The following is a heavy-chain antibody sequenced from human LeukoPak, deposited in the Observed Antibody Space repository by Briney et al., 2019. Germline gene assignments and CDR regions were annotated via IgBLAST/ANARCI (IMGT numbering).Heavy chain of an antibody. Sequence: GASVIASRKGSGYTFTSYYMHWVRQAPGQGLEWMGIINPSGGSTSYAQKFQGRVTMTRDTSTSTVYMELSSLRSEDTAVYYCARDFRAVVVAAPGFDYWGQRTSIPAYS. V-gene: IGHV1-46*01. J-gene: IGHJ4*02. CDR3: ARDFRAVVVAAPGFDY. CDR1: GYTFTSYY. CDR2: INPSGGST. D-gene: IGHD2-15*01.